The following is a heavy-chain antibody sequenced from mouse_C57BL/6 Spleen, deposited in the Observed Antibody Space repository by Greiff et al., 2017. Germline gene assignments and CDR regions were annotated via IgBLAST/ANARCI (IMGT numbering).Heavy chain of an antibody. D-gene: IGHD2-4*01. Sequence: QVQLQQPGAELVKPGASVKLSCKASGYTFTSYWMHWVKQRPGRGLEWIGRIDPNSGGTKYNEKFKSKATLTVDKPSRTAYMQLSSLASEESAVYYCARPGIYYDYFCAMDLWGQGTSVTVSS. CDR1: GYTFTSYW. J-gene: IGHJ4*01. V-gene: IGHV1-72*01. CDR2: IDPNSGGT. CDR3: ARPGIYYDYFCAMDL.